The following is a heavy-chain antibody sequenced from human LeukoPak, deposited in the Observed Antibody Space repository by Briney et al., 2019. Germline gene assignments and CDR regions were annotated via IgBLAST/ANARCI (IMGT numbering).Heavy chain of an antibody. V-gene: IGHV3-23*01. CDR2: ISGSGGST. D-gene: IGHD6-19*01. CDR1: GFTVSSNY. J-gene: IGHJ4*02. Sequence: HPGGSLRLSCAASGFTVSSNYMSWVRQAPGKGLEWVSAISGSGGSTYYADSVKGRFTISRDNSKNTLYLQMNSLRAEDTAVYYCAKDFEYSSGCFDYWGQGTLVTVSS. CDR3: AKDFEYSSGCFDY.